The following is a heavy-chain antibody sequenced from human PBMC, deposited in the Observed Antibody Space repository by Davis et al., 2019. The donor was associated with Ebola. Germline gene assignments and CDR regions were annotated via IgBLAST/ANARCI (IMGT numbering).Heavy chain of an antibody. J-gene: IGHJ3*02. CDR3: ATLPLI. CDR2: INTDTGNP. V-gene: IGHV7-4-1*02. Sequence: AASVKVSCKASGYTFTRYAVNWVRQAPGQGLEWMGWINTDTGNPTYAQGFTGRFVFSLDTSVTTAYLQISGLKAEDTAVYYCATLPLIWGQGTLVTVTS. CDR1: GYTFTRYA.